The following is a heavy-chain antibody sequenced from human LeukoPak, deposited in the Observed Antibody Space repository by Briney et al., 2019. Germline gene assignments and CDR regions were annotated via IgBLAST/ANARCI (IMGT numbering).Heavy chain of an antibody. V-gene: IGHV3-23*01. D-gene: IGHD5-18*01. CDR3: ARDQGYGSTFDY. Sequence: GGSLRLSCAASGFTFSSYGMSWVRQAPGKGLEWVSAISGSGGSTYYADSVKGRFTISRDNAKNSLYLQMNSLRAEDTAVYYCARDQGYGSTFDYWGQGTLVTVSS. CDR1: GFTFSSYG. CDR2: ISGSGGST. J-gene: IGHJ4*02.